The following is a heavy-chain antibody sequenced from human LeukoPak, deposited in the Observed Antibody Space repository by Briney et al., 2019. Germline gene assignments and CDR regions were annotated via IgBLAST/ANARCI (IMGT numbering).Heavy chain of an antibody. CDR1: GFTFSSYS. V-gene: IGHV3-21*01. CDR2: ISSSSSYI. J-gene: IGHJ4*02. D-gene: IGHD3-9*01. CDR3: ATLSGLRYFDWLSYRPYYFDY. Sequence: GGSLRLSCAASGFTFSSYSMNWVRQAPGKGLEWVSSISSSSSYIYYADSVKGRFTISRDNAKNSLYLQMNSLRAEDTAVYYCATLSGLRYFDWLSYRPYYFDYWGQGTLVTVSS.